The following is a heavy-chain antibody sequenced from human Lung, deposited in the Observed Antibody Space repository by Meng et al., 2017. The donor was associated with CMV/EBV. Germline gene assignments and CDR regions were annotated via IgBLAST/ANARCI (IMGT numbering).Heavy chain of an antibody. CDR3: ASFPPPGKQWLVTDY. CDR2: IYHSGST. Sequence: QLQESGPGLVKPSGTLYLTFAVSGGSISSSNWWSWVRQPPGKGLEWIGEIYHSGSTNYNPSLKSRVTISVDKSKNQFSLKLSSVTAADTAVYYCASFPPPGKQWLVTDYWGQGTLVTVSS. CDR1: GGSISSSNW. J-gene: IGHJ4*02. D-gene: IGHD6-19*01. V-gene: IGHV4-4*02.